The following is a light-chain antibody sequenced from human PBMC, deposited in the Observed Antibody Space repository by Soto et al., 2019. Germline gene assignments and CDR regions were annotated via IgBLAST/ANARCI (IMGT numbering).Light chain of an antibody. CDR1: QSVLYSSNNKNY. CDR2: WAS. CDR3: QQYYSTPWT. J-gene: IGKJ1*01. V-gene: IGKV4-1*01. Sequence: DIVMTQSPDSLAVSLGERATINCKSSQSVLYSSNNKNYLAWYQQKPGQPPKLLIYWASTREYGVPDRFSGSGSGTDFTLTFSSPQAEDVVVYYCQQYYSTPWTFGQGTKVDSK.